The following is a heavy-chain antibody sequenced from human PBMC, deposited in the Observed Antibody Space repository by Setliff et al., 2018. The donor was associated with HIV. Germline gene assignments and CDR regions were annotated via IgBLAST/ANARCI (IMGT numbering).Heavy chain of an antibody. CDR1: DGSRSGIH. V-gene: IGHV4-34*01. D-gene: IGHD3-10*01. CDR2: INFGGGT. J-gene: IGHJ4*02. Sequence: ASETLSLTCAVFDGSRSGIHWSWIRQPPGKGLEWIAEINFGGGTNHNPSLKSRVTISIDRSKNQFSLKLSSVTAADTAVYYCARRDWLPLGGLDYWGQGTLVTVSS. CDR3: ARRDWLPLGGLDY.